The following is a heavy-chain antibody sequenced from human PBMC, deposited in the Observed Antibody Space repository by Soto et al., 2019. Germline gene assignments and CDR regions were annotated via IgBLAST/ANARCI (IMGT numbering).Heavy chain of an antibody. D-gene: IGHD3-22*01. CDR1: GFTFSSYA. V-gene: IGHV3-23*01. CDR2: ISGSGGST. CDR3: AEGHTDSSGYYPFFDAFDI. J-gene: IGHJ3*02. Sequence: GGSLRLSCAASGFTFSSYAMSWVRQAPGKGLEWVSAISGSGGSTYYADSVKGRFTISRDNSKNTLYLQMNSLRAEDTAVYYCAEGHTDSSGYYPFFDAFDIWGQGTMVTVSS.